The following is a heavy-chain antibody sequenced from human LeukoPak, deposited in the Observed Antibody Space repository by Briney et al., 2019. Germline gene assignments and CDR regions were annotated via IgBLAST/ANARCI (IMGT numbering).Heavy chain of an antibody. CDR1: GFIFSSYS. CDR2: ISSGSSYI. J-gene: IGHJ6*04. D-gene: IGHD1-7*01. CDR3: ARDQGWNYQWGDV. V-gene: IGHV3-21*01. Sequence: GGSLRLSCAASGFIFSSYSMNWVRQAPGKGLEWVSSISSGSSYIYYADSVKGRFTISRDNAKNSPYLQMNSLSAEDTAVYYCARDQGWNYQWGDVWGKGTTVTVSS.